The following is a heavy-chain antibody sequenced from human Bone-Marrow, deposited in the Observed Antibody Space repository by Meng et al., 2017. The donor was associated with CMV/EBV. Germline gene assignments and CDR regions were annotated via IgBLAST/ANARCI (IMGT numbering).Heavy chain of an antibody. V-gene: IGHV3-30-3*01. CDR2: ISYDGSNK. J-gene: IGHJ4*02. CDR3: ARDFSGSYYFDY. D-gene: IGHD1-26*01. Sequence: GGSLRLSCAASGFTFSSCAMHWVRQAPGKGLEWVAVISYDGSNKYYADSVKGRFTISRDNSKNTLYLQMNSLRAEDTAVYYCARDFSGSYYFDYWGQGTLVTVSS. CDR1: GFTFSSCA.